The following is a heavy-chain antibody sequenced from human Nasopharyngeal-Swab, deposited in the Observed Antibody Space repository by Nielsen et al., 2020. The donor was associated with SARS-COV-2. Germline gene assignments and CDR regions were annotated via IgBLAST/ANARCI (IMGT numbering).Heavy chain of an antibody. CDR3: ARDRSGGFDY. D-gene: IGHD2-15*01. CDR2: IYHSGST. CDR1: GGSISSSNW. J-gene: IGHJ4*02. Sequence: GSLRLSCAVSGGSISSSNWWSWVRQPPGKGLEWIGEIYHSGSTNYNPSLKRRVTISVDKSKNQFSLKLSSVTAADTAVYYCARDRSGGFDYWGQGTLVTVSS. V-gene: IGHV4-4*02.